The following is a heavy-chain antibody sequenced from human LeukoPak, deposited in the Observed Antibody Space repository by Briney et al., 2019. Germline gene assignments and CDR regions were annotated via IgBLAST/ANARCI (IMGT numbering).Heavy chain of an antibody. CDR3: AANNVGAGDAFDI. Sequence: SETLSLTCTVSGGSISSYYWSWIRQPAGKGLEWIGRIYTSGSTNYNPSLKSRATISVDKSKNQFSLKLSSVTAADTAVYYCAANNVGAGDAFDIWGQGTMATVSS. J-gene: IGHJ3*02. D-gene: IGHD1-26*01. CDR1: GGSISSYY. CDR2: IYTSGST. V-gene: IGHV4-4*07.